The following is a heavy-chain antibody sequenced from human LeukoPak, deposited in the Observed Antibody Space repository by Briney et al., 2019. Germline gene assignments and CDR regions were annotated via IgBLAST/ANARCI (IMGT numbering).Heavy chain of an antibody. V-gene: IGHV5-51*01. CDR2: IYPSDSDT. D-gene: IGHD4-17*01. CDR1: GYSFTNYW. J-gene: IGHJ4*02. CDR3: ARVTTSLPDY. Sequence: GESLKISCKGSGYSFTNYWLAWVRQMLGKGLEWMGIIYPSDSDTRYSPSFQGQVTMSADKSISTAYLQWSSLKASDSAMYYCARVTTSLPDYWGQGTLVTVSS.